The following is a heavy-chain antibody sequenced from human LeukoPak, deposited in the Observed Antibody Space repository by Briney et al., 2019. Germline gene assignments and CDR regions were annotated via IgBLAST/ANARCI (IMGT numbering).Heavy chain of an antibody. Sequence: KSSETLSLTCTVFGGSISSYYWSWIRQPPGKGLEWIGYIYYNGNTNYNPSLKSRVTISIDTSKNEFSLNLSSVTVADTAVYYCAKSGVWYGEYYFDYWGQGTLVTVSS. V-gene: IGHV4-59*03. D-gene: IGHD3-10*01. CDR2: IYYNGNT. CDR1: GGSISSYY. CDR3: AKSGVWYGEYYFDY. J-gene: IGHJ4*02.